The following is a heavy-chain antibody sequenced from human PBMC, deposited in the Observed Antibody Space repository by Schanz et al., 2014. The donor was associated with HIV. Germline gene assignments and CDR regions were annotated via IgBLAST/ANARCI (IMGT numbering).Heavy chain of an antibody. D-gene: IGHD1-26*01. CDR2: VNPESGNT. J-gene: IGHJ2*01. CDR1: GYTFTNYG. V-gene: IGHV1-8*02. CDR3: VRAASFHFDKEGYYRNWYFDF. Sequence: QLQLVQSGAEVRKSGASVKVSCKASGYTFTNYGITWVRQAPGQGLEWMGWVNPESGNTGMADKFLGRLSLTRFTSTGTAYMELDSLTSGDTAIYYCVRAASFHFDKEGYYRNWYFDFWGRGTLVAVSS.